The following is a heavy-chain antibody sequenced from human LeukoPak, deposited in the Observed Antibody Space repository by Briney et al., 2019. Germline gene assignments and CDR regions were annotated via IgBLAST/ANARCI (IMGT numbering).Heavy chain of an antibody. CDR3: AKASGSTGYYYFDS. V-gene: IGHV3-23*01. D-gene: IGHD3-22*01. CDR1: RITFSSYA. Sequence: GGSLRLSCTASRITFSSYAMSWVRQAPGKGLEWVSAISGSGGSTYYTDSVKGRYTISRDTSKNTLFLQIDSLRAEDTAVYYCAKASGSTGYYYFDSWGQGTLVTVSS. CDR2: ISGSGGST. J-gene: IGHJ4*02.